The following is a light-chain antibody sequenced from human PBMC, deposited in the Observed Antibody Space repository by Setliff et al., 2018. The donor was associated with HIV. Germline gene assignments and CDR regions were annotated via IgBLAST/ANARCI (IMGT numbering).Light chain of an antibody. CDR2: GNN. Sequence: SVLTQPPSVSGAPGQRVTISCTGSSSNIGASYDVHWYQQFSGRAPKLLIYGNNIRASGVPGRFSGSKSGTSASLAITGLQAEDEDNYYCQSYDSGLSGSVFGGGTKVTVL. J-gene: IGLJ3*02. CDR1: SSNIGASYD. CDR3: QSYDSGLSGSV. V-gene: IGLV1-40*01.